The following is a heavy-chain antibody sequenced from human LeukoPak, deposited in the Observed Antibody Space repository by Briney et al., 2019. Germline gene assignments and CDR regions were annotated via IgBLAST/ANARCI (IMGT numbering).Heavy chain of an antibody. Sequence: GASVKVSCKASGYIFISYYIHWVRQAPGQGLEWMGVINPSDGSTNYAQKYQDRVTMTRDTSTRTVYMQLSSLRSDDTAVYYCAREVSDAFDIWGQGTMVTVSS. J-gene: IGHJ3*02. CDR3: AREVSDAFDI. V-gene: IGHV1-46*01. CDR1: GYIFISYY. CDR2: INPSDGST.